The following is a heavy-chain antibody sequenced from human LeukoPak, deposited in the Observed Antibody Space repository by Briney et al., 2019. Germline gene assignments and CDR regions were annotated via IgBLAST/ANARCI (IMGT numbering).Heavy chain of an antibody. J-gene: IGHJ4*02. CDR2: INPNSGDT. V-gene: IGHV1-2*02. CDR1: VYTFTRYY. Sequence: ASVTVSFKASVYTFTRYYIHWVRQAPGQGLEWMGWINPNSGDTNFAQKFQGRVTMTRDTSISTAYMELNRLRSDDTAVYYCARDGSGSYYFYWGQGTLVTVSS. D-gene: IGHD3-10*01. CDR3: ARDGSGSYYFY.